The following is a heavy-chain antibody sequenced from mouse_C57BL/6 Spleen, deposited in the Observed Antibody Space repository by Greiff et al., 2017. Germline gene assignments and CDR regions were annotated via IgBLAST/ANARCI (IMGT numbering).Heavy chain of an antibody. Sequence: VQLQESDAELVKPGASVTISCKVSGYTFTDHPIHWMKQRPEQGLEWIGYIYPRDGSTKYNEKFKGKAALTADKSSSTAYMQLNSLTSEDSAVYFCARSGYYGSSWYFDYWGQGTTLTVSS. V-gene: IGHV1-78*01. D-gene: IGHD1-1*01. CDR3: ARSGYYGSSWYFDY. CDR1: GYTFTDHP. CDR2: IYPRDGST. J-gene: IGHJ2*01.